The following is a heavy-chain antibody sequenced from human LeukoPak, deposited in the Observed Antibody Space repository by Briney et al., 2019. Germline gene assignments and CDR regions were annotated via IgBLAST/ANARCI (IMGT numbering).Heavy chain of an antibody. CDR1: GGSISSYY. CDR2: IYTSGST. D-gene: IGHD2-15*01. Sequence: PSETLSLTCTVSGGSISSYYWSWIRQPAGKGLEWTGRIYTSGSTNYNPSLKSRVTMSVDTSKNQFSLKLSSVTAADTAVYYCARGKGGYCSGGSCYWFDPWGQGTLVTVSS. J-gene: IGHJ5*02. V-gene: IGHV4-4*07. CDR3: ARGKGGYCSGGSCYWFDP.